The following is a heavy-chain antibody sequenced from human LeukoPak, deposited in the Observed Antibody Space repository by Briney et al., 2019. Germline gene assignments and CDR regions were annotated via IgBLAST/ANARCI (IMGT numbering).Heavy chain of an antibody. J-gene: IGHJ6*03. CDR2: IYPGYSDT. V-gene: IGHV5-51*01. CDR3: ARLGGNNYYGSGSYYPPYYYYMDV. Sequence: GESLKISCKGSGYSFTSYLIGWVRQMPGEGLEWMGIIYPGYSDTRYSPSFQGQVTISADKSISTAYLQWSSLKASGTAMYYCARLGGNNYYGSGSYYPPYYYYMDVWGKGTTVTISS. D-gene: IGHD3-10*01. CDR1: GYSFTSYL.